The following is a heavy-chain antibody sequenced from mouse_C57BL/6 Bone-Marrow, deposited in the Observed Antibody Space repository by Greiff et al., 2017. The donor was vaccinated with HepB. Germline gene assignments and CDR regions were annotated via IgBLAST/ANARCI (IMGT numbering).Heavy chain of an antibody. CDR2: IDPENGDT. CDR1: GFNIKDDY. CDR3: ASHWRYFDY. Sequence: VQLQQSGAELVRPGASVKLSCTASGFNIKDDYMHWVKQRPEQGLEWIGWIDPENGDTEYASKFQGKATITADTSSNTAYLQLSSLTSEDTAVYYCASHWRYFDYWGQGTTLTVSS. V-gene: IGHV14-4*01. J-gene: IGHJ2*01. D-gene: IGHD4-1*01.